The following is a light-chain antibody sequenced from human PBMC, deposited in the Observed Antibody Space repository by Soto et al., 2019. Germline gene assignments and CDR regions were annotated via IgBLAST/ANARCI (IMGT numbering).Light chain of an antibody. CDR2: AAS. J-gene: IGKJ5*01. CDR3: QQTYSVQIT. V-gene: IGKV1-39*01. CDR1: QSISSY. Sequence: DIQMTQSPSSLSASVGDRVTITCRASQSISSYLNWYQQKPGKAPKLLIYAASSLQSGVPSRFTGSGSGTDFTLTISSLQPEDFATYYCQQTYSVQITFGQGTRLDIK.